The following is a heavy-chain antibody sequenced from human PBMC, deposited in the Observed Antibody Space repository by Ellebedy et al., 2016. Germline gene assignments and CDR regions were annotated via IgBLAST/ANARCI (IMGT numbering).Heavy chain of an antibody. J-gene: IGHJ4*02. V-gene: IGHV3-23*01. CDR2: MRGDGAKT. Sequence: GGSLRLSXVASGFTFGNFFMGWVRQAPGKGLEWVSTMRGDGAKTHLADSVKGRFTMSRDIPKTTVYLQMNRLRAEDTAVYYCRQGHYANYWGQGTLVTVSS. CDR3: RQGHYANY. D-gene: IGHD4-17*01. CDR1: GFTFGNFF.